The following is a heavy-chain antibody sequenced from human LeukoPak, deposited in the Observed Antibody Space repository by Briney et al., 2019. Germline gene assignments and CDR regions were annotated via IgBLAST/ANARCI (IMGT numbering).Heavy chain of an antibody. V-gene: IGHV3-30*18. CDR1: GFTFSSYD. CDR2: ISYDGSNK. Sequence: GGSLRLSCAASGFTFSSYDMHWVRQAPGKGLEWVAVISYDGSNKYYADSVKGRFTISRDNSKNTLYLQMNSLRAEDTAVYYCAKVPWEWEPEGETDYFDYWGQGTLVTVSS. CDR3: AKVPWEWEPEGETDYFDY. D-gene: IGHD1-26*01. J-gene: IGHJ4*02.